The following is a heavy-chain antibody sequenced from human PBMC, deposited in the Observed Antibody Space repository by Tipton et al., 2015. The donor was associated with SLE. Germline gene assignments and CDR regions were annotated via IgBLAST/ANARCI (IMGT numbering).Heavy chain of an antibody. J-gene: IGHJ6*03. D-gene: IGHD4-17*01. V-gene: IGHV4-59*12. Sequence: TLSLTCTVSGGSISSYYWSWIRQPPGKGLEWIGYIYYNGNTNYNPSLKSRVTISLDTSKNQFSLKLSSVTAADTAVYYCAGRYGDYPFYYYYYMDVWGKGTRSPSP. CDR1: GGSISSYY. CDR3: AGRYGDYPFYYYYYMDV. CDR2: IYYNGNT.